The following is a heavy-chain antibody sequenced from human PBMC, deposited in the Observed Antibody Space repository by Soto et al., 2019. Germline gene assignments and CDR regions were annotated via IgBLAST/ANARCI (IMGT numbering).Heavy chain of an antibody. V-gene: IGHV3-33*01. Sequence: QVQLVESGGGVVQPGTSLRLSCAASGSTFSNYGMHWVRQAPGKRLEWVAVVWYDGTTKFYPDSVKGRFTISRDNSNNTLYLQMNSLRVEDTAVYYCATVDNYYGSVFWGQGTLVTVSS. CDR3: ATVDNYYGSVF. J-gene: IGHJ4*02. D-gene: IGHD3-10*01. CDR1: GSTFSNYG. CDR2: VWYDGTTK.